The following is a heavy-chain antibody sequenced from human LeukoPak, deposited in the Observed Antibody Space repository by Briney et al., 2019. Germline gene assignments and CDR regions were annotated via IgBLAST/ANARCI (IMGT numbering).Heavy chain of an antibody. CDR3: ARDTYYYGSGSYPFPFDY. Sequence: SQTLSLTCAISGDSVSSNIAAWNWIRQSPSRGLEWLGRSYFRAKWYNDYAASVKSRITIKPDTSKNPFSLQLNSVTPEDTAVYYCARDTYYYGSGSYPFPFDYWGQGTLVTVSS. J-gene: IGHJ4*02. D-gene: IGHD3-10*01. CDR1: GDSVSSNIAA. V-gene: IGHV6-1*01. CDR2: SYFRAKWYN.